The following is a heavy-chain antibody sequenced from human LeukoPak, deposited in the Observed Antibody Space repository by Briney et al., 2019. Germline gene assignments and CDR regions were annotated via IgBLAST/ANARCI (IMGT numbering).Heavy chain of an antibody. CDR3: TTASDCSGGSCYFDY. V-gene: IGHV3-15*01. D-gene: IGHD2-15*01. Sequence: GGSLRLSCAASGFTFSNAWMSWVRQAPGKGLEWVGRIKSKTDGGTTDYAAPVKGRFTISRDDSNNTLYLQMNTLKTEDTAVYYCTTASDCSGGSCYFDYWGQGTLVTVSS. CDR2: IKSKTDGGTT. CDR1: GFTFSNAW. J-gene: IGHJ4*02.